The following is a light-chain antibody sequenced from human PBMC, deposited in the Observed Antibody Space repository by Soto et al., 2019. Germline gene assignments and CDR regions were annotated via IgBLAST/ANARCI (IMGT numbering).Light chain of an antibody. V-gene: IGLV2-18*02. CDR2: EVT. CDR1: SSDVGNYNR. J-gene: IGLJ1*01. Sequence: QSVLTQPPSVSGSPGQSVTISCTGTSSDVGNYNRVSWYQQPPGTAPKLMIYEVTNRPSGVPDRFSGSKSGNTASLTISGLQPEDEADYYCTSYTSSDSFVFGTGTKVTVL. CDR3: TSYTSSDSFV.